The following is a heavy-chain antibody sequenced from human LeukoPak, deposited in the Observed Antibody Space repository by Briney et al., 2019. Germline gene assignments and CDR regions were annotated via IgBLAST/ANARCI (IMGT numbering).Heavy chain of an antibody. Sequence: LRLSCAASGFTFSDYYMSWIRQPAGKGLEWIGRIYTSGSTNYNPSLKSRVTISVDTSKNQFSLKLSSVTAADTAVYYCASGYYYYMDVWGKGTTVTVSS. V-gene: IGHV4-4*07. CDR3: ASGYYYYMDV. CDR2: IYTSGST. CDR1: GFTFSDYY. J-gene: IGHJ6*03.